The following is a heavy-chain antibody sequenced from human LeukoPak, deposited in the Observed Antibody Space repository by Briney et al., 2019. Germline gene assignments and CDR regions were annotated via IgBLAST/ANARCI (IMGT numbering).Heavy chain of an antibody. J-gene: IGHJ4*02. CDR3: ARDTLNGRFVISLDS. CDR2: ISAGTTAE. Sequence: PGGSLTLSCEGSGFNVYSSEMNWVRQAPGKGLEWVSHISAGTTAEYYAESPTTRFTMSRDNARNSISLHMSNLRVEDTAIYYCARDTLNGRFVISLDSWGQGALVTVSS. CDR1: GFNVYSSE. D-gene: IGHD3-9*01. V-gene: IGHV3-48*03.